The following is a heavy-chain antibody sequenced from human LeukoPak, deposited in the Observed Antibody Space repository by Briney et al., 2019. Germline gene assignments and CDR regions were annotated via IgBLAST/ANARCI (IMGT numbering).Heavy chain of an antibody. D-gene: IGHD4-11*01. Sequence: PSETLSLTCTVSGGSISSYYWSWIRQPPGKGLEWIGYIYYSGSTNYNPSLKSRVTISVDTSKNQFSLKLSSGTAADTAVYYCARVGRDYSNSLSWFDPWGQGTLVTVSS. CDR1: GGSISSYY. V-gene: IGHV4-59*01. CDR2: IYYSGST. J-gene: IGHJ5*02. CDR3: ARVGRDYSNSLSWFDP.